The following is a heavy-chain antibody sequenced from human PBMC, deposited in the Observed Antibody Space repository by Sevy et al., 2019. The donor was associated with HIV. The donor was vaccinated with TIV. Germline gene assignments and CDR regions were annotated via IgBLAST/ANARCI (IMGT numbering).Heavy chain of an antibody. J-gene: IGHJ2*01. CDR3: ARSESYATTLDL. D-gene: IGHD2-15*01. CDR2: MSYSGST. Sequence: SETLSLTCTVSGGSISSHYWSWIRQPPGKGLERIGYMSYSGSTNYNPSLKSRVTISLDTSKNQFSLKLSSVTAADTAVYYCARSESYATTLDLWGRGTLVTVSS. V-gene: IGHV4-59*11. CDR1: GGSISSHY.